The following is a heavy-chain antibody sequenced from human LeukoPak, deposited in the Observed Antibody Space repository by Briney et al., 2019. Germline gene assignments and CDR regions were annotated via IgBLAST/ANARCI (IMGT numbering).Heavy chain of an antibody. V-gene: IGHV4-34*01. CDR1: GGSFSGYY. J-gene: IGHJ5*02. Sequence: SETLSLTCAVYGGSFSGYYWSWIRQPPGKGLEWIGEINHRGDTNYNPSLKSRVTLSVDTSNNQFSLKLSSMAAADTAVYYCARGGRGVSAARGFKPGNWFDPWGQGTLVIVSS. CDR3: ARGGRGVSAARGFKPGNWFDP. D-gene: IGHD3-10*01. CDR2: INHRGDT.